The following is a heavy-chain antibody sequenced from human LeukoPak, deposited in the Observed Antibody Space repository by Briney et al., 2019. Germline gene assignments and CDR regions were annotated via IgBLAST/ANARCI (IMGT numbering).Heavy chain of an antibody. V-gene: IGHV3-23*01. D-gene: IGHD6-19*01. CDR3: AKAARGGVAVAGVDY. Sequence: GGSLRLSCAASGFTFSSYAMSWVRQAPGKGLEWVSAISGSGGSTYYADSVKGRLTISRDNSKNTLYLQMNSLRAEDTAVYYCAKAARGGVAVAGVDYWGQGTLVTVSS. CDR2: ISGSGGST. CDR1: GFTFSSYA. J-gene: IGHJ4*02.